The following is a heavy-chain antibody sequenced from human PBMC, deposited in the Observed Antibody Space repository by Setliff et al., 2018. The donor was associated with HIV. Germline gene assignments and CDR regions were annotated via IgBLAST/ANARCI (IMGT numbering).Heavy chain of an antibody. V-gene: IGHV4-30-4*08. CDR1: GDSINSGNYY. Sequence: PSETLSLTCTVSGDSINSGNYYWSWIRQHPGKGLEWIGYIYYSGSTYYNPSLKSRVTISIDTSKNQFSLQLSSVTATDTAVYYCASPYYYDSSGYWYFDLWGRGTLVTVSS. J-gene: IGHJ2*01. CDR3: ASPYYYDSSGYWYFDL. D-gene: IGHD3-22*01. CDR2: IYYSGST.